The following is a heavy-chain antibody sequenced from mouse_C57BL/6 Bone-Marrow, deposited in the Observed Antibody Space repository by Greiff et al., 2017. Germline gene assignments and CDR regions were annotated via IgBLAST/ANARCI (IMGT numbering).Heavy chain of an antibody. J-gene: IGHJ4*01. CDR1: GFTIKNYY. V-gene: IGHV14-3*01. CDR2: INPANGST. Sequence: VQLQQSVAELVRPGASVKLSCTASGFTIKNYYMHWVKQRPEQGLEWIGRINPANGSTKSAAKFQGKATLTADKSSTTAYLQLSSLTSEDTAVYYCAGYHGMGYWGQGTSVTVSS. CDR3: AGYHGMGY.